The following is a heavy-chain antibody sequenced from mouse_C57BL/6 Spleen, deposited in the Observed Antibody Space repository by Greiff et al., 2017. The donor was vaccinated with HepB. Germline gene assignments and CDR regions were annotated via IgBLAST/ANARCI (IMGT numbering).Heavy chain of an antibody. CDR3: ARVEGYYGNPYYFDY. V-gene: IGHV1-81*01. J-gene: IGHJ2*01. D-gene: IGHD2-1*01. CDR2: IYPRSGNT. CDR1: GYTFTSYG. Sequence: VQRVESGAELARPGASVKLSCKASGYTFTSYGISWVKQRTGQGLEWIGEIYPRSGNTYYNEKFKGKATLTADKSSSTAYMELRSLTSEDSAVYFCARVEGYYGNPYYFDYWGQGTTLTVSS.